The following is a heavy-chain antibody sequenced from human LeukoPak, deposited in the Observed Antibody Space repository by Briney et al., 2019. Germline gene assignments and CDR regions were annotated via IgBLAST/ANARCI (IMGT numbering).Heavy chain of an antibody. V-gene: IGHV3-7*01. D-gene: IGHD6-19*01. J-gene: IGHJ4*02. CDR3: ARDKVSSAYTGSLFDH. Sequence: GGSLRLSCAASGFTFNNYWMSWVRQAPGKGLEWVANIKQDGSEKYYVGSVKGRFTISRDNAKNSLYLQMNGLRAEDTAVYYCARDKVSSAYTGSLFDHWGQGTLVTASS. CDR1: GFTFNNYW. CDR2: IKQDGSEK.